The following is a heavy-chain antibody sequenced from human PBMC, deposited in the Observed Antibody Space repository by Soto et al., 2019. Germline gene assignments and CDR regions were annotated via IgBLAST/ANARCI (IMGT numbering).Heavy chain of an antibody. CDR2: INSDGSHT. J-gene: IGHJ5*01. V-gene: IGHV3-74*01. D-gene: IGHD4-17*01. Sequence: EVQLVESGGGLVQPGGSLRLSCAASGFTFFAYWIHWVRQVPGKGLVWVSRINSDGSHTSYADSVRGRFTISRDNSMNTVYLQMNSLTAEDTAVYYSAKERDYGDYAGENWFDSWGQGSLLTVSS. CDR3: AKERDYGDYAGENWFDS. CDR1: GFTFFAYW.